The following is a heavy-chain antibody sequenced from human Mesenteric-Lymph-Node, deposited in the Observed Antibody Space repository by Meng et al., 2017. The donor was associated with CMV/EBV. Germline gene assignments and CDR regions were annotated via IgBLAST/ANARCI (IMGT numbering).Heavy chain of an antibody. V-gene: IGHV4-39*07. J-gene: IGHJ4*02. CDR1: GGSISSSSYY. CDR2: IYYSGST. CDR3: ASDGSYYGSGSYYFDY. D-gene: IGHD3-10*01. Sequence: SETLSLTCTVSGGSISSSSYYWGWVRQPPGKGLEWIGIIYYSGSTYYSPSLKSRVTISVDTSKNQFSLKLSSVTAADTAVYYCASDGSYYGSGSYYFDYWGQGTLVTVSS.